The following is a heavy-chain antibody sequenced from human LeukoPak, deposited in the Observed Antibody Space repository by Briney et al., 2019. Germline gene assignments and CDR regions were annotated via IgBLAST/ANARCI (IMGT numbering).Heavy chain of an antibody. D-gene: IGHD6-13*01. V-gene: IGHV4-59*12. CDR1: GGSISSYY. J-gene: IGHJ4*02. CDR3: ARGIIAAAGSGY. Sequence: SETLSLTCTVSGGSISSYYWSWIRQPPGKGLEWIGYIYYSGSTNYNPSLKSRVTISVDTSKNQFSLKLSSVTAADTAVYYCARGIIAAAGSGYWGQGTLVTVSS. CDR2: IYYSGST.